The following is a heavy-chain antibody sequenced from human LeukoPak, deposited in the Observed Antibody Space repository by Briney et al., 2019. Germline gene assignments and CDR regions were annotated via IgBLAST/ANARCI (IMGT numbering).Heavy chain of an antibody. J-gene: IGHJ6*02. Sequence: GGSLRLSCAASGFTFSSYAMSWVRQAPGKGLEWVLAISGSGGSTYYADSVKGRLTISRDNSKNTLYLQMNSLRAEDTAVYYCARESTIQPHHGMDVWGQGTTVTVSS. CDR1: GFTFSSYA. CDR3: ARESTIQPHHGMDV. V-gene: IGHV3-23*01. D-gene: IGHD5-18*01. CDR2: ISGSGGST.